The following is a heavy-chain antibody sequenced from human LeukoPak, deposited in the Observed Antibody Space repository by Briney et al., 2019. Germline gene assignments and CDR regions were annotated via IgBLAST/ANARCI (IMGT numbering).Heavy chain of an antibody. Sequence: PSETLSLTCTVSGGSIRSYYWSWIRQPPGKGLEWIGYIYYSGSTNYNPSLRSRVTISVDTSKNQFSLKLSSVTAADTAVYYCARDGELATYYYYYMDVWGKGTTVTVSS. V-gene: IGHV4-59*01. CDR3: ARDGELATYYYYYMDV. J-gene: IGHJ6*03. D-gene: IGHD1-26*01. CDR2: IYYSGST. CDR1: GGSIRSYY.